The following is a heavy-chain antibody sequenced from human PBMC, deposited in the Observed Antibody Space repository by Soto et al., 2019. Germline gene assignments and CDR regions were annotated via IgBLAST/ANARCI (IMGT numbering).Heavy chain of an antibody. D-gene: IGHD2-2*01. CDR2: ISWNSGSI. CDR3: AKDGYCSSTSCYGGDYYMDV. V-gene: IGHV3-9*01. J-gene: IGHJ6*03. CDR1: GFTFDDYA. Sequence: GGSLRLSCAASGFTFDDYAMHWVRQAPGKGLEWVSGISWNSGSIDYADSVKGRFTISRDNAKNSLYLQMNSLRAEDTALYYCAKDGYCSSTSCYGGDYYMDVWGKGTTVTVSS.